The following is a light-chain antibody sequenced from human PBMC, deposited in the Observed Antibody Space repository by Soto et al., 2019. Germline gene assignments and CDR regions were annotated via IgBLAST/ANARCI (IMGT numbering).Light chain of an antibody. CDR2: AAS. Sequence: DIPMTQSPSSLSASVGDRVSITCRASQSISSYLNWYQQKPGKAPKLLIYAASTLQSGVPSRFSGRGSGTEFTLTISSLQPEDFATYYCQQSYSTPPTFGGGTKVEIK. V-gene: IGKV1-39*01. J-gene: IGKJ4*01. CDR3: QQSYSTPPT. CDR1: QSISSY.